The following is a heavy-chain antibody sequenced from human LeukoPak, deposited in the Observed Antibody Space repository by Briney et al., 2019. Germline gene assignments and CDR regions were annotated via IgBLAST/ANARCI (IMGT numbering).Heavy chain of an antibody. D-gene: IGHD2-2*01. CDR1: GGSISSYY. Sequence: PSETLSLTCTVSGGSISSYYWSWIRQPPGKGLEWIGYIYYSGSTNYNPSLKSRATISVDTSNNQLSPKVNSVTAADTAMYYCVKSNSRYQPWTLDIWGRGTMVTVSS. V-gene: IGHV4-59*01. CDR2: IYYSGST. CDR3: VKSNSRYQPWTLDI. J-gene: IGHJ3*02.